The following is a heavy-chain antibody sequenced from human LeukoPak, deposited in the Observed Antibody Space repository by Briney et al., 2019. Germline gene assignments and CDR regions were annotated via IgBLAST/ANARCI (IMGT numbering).Heavy chain of an antibody. J-gene: IGHJ4*02. CDR3: AKATGTFYYFDY. D-gene: IGHD1-1*01. CDR2: ISGGDTT. CDR1: GFTFSSYA. Sequence: PGGSLRLSCATSGFTFSSYAMIWVRQAPGKGLEWVSFISGGDTTHHADSVKGRFTISRDNSKNTLYLQMNSLRAEDTAVYYCAKATGTFYYFDYWGQGTLVTVSS. V-gene: IGHV3-23*01.